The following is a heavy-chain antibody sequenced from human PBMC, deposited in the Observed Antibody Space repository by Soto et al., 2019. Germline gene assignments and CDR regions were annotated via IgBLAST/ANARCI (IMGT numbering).Heavy chain of an antibody. J-gene: IGHJ4*02. Sequence: EVQLVESGGGLVEPGGSIRLSCVASGFTFTKAYMTWVRQAPGKGLEWVGRIKGSHAGGTTDYATSVKGRFTISRDDSKNTLSLQMNSLKTEDTSVYYCATEGGYPGSNFDGAYWGQGTLVTVSS. D-gene: IGHD1-26*01. V-gene: IGHV3-15*01. CDR2: IKGSHAGGTT. CDR1: GFTFTKAY. CDR3: ATEGGYPGSNFDGAY.